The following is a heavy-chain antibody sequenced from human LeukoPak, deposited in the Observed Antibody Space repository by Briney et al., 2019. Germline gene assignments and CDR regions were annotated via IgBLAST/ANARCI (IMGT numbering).Heavy chain of an antibody. CDR1: GFTFITYS. CDR2: IDSTSTYI. CDR3: VAAAGYYFDY. J-gene: IGHJ4*02. Sequence: GGSLRLSCAASGFTFITYSVNWVRQAPGKGLEWVSSIDSTSTYIFYADSLKGRVTISRDNAKNSLILHMNSLRAEDTAVYYCVAAAGYYFDYWGQGTLVTVSS. V-gene: IGHV3-21*01. D-gene: IGHD6-25*01.